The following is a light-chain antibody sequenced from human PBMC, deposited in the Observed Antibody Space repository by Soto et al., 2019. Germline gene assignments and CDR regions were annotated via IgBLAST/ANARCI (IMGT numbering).Light chain of an antibody. J-gene: IGKJ1*01. CDR3: HHDFCLPWT. CDR2: GAS. V-gene: IGKV3D-15*01. Sequence: EIVMTQSPATLSVSPGERATLSCRASQSVGSNLAWYQQKPGQAPRLLIYGASSRATGVPDRFSGSGSGTDFTLTISSLQPEDFAVYFCHHDFCLPWTFGQGTKVDIK. CDR1: QSVGSN.